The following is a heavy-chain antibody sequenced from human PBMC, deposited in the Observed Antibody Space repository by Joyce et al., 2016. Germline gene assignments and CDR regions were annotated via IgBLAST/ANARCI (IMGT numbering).Heavy chain of an antibody. D-gene: IGHD2/OR15-2a*01. CDR2: INPDGSEK. CDR1: GFTFSADW. CDR3: ARNRGWFKYDT. V-gene: IGHV3-7*04. Sequence: EVQLVESGGGFVPPGGSLRLSCAASGFTFSADWMDWARQTPGKGLEWVANINPDGSEKYYVASVKGRFTISRDNAKNTLDLQMNSLRVEDTAVYFCARNRGWFKYDTWGQGTKVTVSS. J-gene: IGHJ3*02.